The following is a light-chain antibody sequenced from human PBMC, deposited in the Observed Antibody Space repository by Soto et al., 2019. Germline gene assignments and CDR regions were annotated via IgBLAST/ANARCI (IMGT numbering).Light chain of an antibody. Sequence: QSVLTQPASVSGSPGQSITISCTGTSSDVGGYNYVSWYQQHPGKAPKLMIYDVSNRPSGVSNRFSGSKSGNTASLTISGLQAEDEADYYCSSYTISSTLVSGTRTKLTVL. CDR3: SSYTISSTLV. V-gene: IGLV2-14*01. J-gene: IGLJ1*01. CDR2: DVS. CDR1: SSDVGGYNY.